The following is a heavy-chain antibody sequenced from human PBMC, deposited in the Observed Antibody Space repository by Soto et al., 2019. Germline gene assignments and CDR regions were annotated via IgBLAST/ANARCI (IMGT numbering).Heavy chain of an antibody. CDR1: GYSFTSYW. D-gene: IGHD1-7*01. V-gene: IGHV5-51*01. CDR2: IYPGDSDT. J-gene: IGHJ6*02. Sequence: LGESLKISCKGSGYSFTSYWIGWVRQMPGKGLEWMGIIYPGDSDTRYSPSFKGQVTISADKSISTAYLQWSSLKASYTAMYYCARNWNYQLRNGVLDVWGQGTTVTVSS. CDR3: ARNWNYQLRNGVLDV.